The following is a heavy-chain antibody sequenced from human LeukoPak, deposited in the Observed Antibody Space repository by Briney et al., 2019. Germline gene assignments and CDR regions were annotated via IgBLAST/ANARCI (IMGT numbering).Heavy chain of an antibody. CDR1: GFTFSEYY. D-gene: IGHD4/OR15-4a*01. CDR3: AREGAYYLDS. Sequence: GGSLRLSCGASGFTFSEYYMNWIRQAPGKGLEWVSYISSTGSTKYYADSVKGRFTISRDNAKNSLYLQMNSLRVEDTAVYYCAREGAYYLDSWGQGTLVAVSS. CDR2: ISSTGSTK. V-gene: IGHV3-11*04. J-gene: IGHJ4*02.